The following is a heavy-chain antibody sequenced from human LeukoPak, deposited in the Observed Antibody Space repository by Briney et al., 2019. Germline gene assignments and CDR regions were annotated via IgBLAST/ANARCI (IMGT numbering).Heavy chain of an antibody. V-gene: IGHV3-23*01. Sequence: EGSLRLSCEASGFTFSSYAMSWVRQAPGKGLEWVSAISGSGGTTYYADSVKGRFTISRDNSKNTLYLQMSSLRAEDTAVYFCAKQAGGSGNYYYYWGQGTLVTVSS. CDR3: AKQAGGSGNYYYY. J-gene: IGHJ4*02. CDR2: ISGSGGTT. D-gene: IGHD3-10*01. CDR1: GFTFSSYA.